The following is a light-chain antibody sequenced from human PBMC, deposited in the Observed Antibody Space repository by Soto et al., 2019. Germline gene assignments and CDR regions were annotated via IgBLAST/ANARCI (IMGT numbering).Light chain of an antibody. CDR1: QSVGSY. CDR2: DAF. J-gene: IGKJ4*01. CDR3: QQRSSWPLT. V-gene: IGKV3-11*01. Sequence: EIVLTQSPATLSLSPGERATLSCRASQSVGSYFAWYQQKPGQAPRLLIYDAFSRATGIPARFSGSGSGTDFTLTISSLEPEDFAVYFCQQRSSWPLTFGGRTMGEIK.